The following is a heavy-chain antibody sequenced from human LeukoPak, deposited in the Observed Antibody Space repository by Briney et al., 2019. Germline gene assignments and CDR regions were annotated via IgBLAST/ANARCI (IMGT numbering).Heavy chain of an antibody. D-gene: IGHD6-19*01. CDR3: ARERVPQSSGWSALFDY. Sequence: SETLSLTCTVSGGSISGYYWSWIRQPPGKGLEWTGYIYYSGSTNYNPSLKSRVTISVDTSKNQFSLKLSSATAADTAVYYCARERVPQSSGWSALFDYWGQGTLVTVSS. CDR2: IYYSGST. J-gene: IGHJ4*02. CDR1: GGSISGYY. V-gene: IGHV4-59*01.